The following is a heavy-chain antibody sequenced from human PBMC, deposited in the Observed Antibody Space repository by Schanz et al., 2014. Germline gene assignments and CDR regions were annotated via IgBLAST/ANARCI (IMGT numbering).Heavy chain of an antibody. D-gene: IGHD4-17*01. CDR1: GFAFRNYG. Sequence: VQLVESGGGVVQPGGSLRLSCAASGFAFRNYGMHWVRQAPGKGLEWVSGISWNSGSIGYADSVKGRFTISRDNAKNSLYLQMNSLRVDDTAFYFCAKVRGDQRGAFDSWGQGTLVTVSS. J-gene: IGHJ4*02. V-gene: IGHV3-9*01. CDR3: AKVRGDQRGAFDS. CDR2: ISWNSGSI.